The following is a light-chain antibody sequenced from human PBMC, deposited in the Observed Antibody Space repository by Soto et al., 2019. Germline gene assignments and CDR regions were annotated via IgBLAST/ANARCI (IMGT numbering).Light chain of an antibody. CDR1: SSDIGGYDY. Sequence: QSVLTQPPSASGSPGQSVTISCTGTSSDIGGYDYVSWYQQHPGKAPKLIIYEVSKRPSGVPDRFSGSKPGNTASLTVSGLQAEDEADYYCSSYAGSNNLVFAGGTKVTVL. CDR2: EVS. CDR3: SSYAGSNNLV. J-gene: IGLJ3*02. V-gene: IGLV2-8*01.